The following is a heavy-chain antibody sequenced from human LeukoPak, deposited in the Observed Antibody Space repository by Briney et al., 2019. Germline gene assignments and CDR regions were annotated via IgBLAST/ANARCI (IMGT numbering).Heavy chain of an antibody. V-gene: IGHV3-48*04. CDR1: GFIFSSYS. J-gene: IGHJ3*02. D-gene: IGHD1-26*01. CDR3: AKGESGSEDI. Sequence: GGSLRLSCAASGFIFSSYSMNWVRQAPGKGLEWISYISGSSSSSYYADSVKGRFTISRDNAKNSLYLQMNSLRAEDTAVYYCAKGESGSEDIWGQGTMVTVSS. CDR2: ISGSSSSS.